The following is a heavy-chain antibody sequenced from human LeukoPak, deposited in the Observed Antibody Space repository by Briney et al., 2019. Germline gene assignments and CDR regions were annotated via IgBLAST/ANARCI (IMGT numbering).Heavy chain of an antibody. D-gene: IGHD2-2*01. Sequence: GASVKVSCKASGYTFTGYYIHWVRQAPGQGLEWMGWINPNSGGTNYAQKFQGRVTMTRDTSISTAYMELSRLRSDDTAVYYCARVPAARGIAFDIWGQGTMVTVSS. CDR3: ARVPAARGIAFDI. CDR2: INPNSGGT. J-gene: IGHJ3*02. V-gene: IGHV1-2*02. CDR1: GYTFTGYY.